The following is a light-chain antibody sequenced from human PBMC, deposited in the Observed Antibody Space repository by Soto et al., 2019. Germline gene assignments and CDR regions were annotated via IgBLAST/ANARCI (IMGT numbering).Light chain of an antibody. CDR2: GVR. CDR3: SSYAGSNNV. V-gene: IGLV2-14*01. J-gene: IGLJ1*01. Sequence: QSALTQPTSVSGSPGQSIAIPCTGNGNDIGAYDYVSWYQQHPGKAPRLLIHGVRNRPPGISSRFSGFKSGLTASLTISGLQAEDEADYYCSSYAGSNNVFGTGTKVTVL. CDR1: GNDIGAYDY.